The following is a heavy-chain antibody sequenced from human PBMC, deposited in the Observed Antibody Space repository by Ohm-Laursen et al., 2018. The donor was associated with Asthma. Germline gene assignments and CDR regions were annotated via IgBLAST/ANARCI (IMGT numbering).Heavy chain of an antibody. CDR3: ERIGPEWELPGREYSLHH. J-gene: IGHJ1*01. D-gene: IGHD1-26*01. V-gene: IGHV3-21*01. CDR2: ISTASTFI. Sequence: SLRLSCSASGYTFSRYSIHWGRQIPGKGLEGGASISTASTFIYYADSVRGRFTTSRDNARNSVYLQMNSLRAEDTALYCCERIGPEWELPGREYSLHHWGEGTLVTVSS. CDR1: GYTFSRYS.